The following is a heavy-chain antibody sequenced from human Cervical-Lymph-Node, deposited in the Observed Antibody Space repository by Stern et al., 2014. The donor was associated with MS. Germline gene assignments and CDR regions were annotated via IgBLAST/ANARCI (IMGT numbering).Heavy chain of an antibody. CDR1: GYNFTSSA. D-gene: IGHD2-15*01. J-gene: IGHJ4*02. Sequence: QVQLVQSGSELKKPGASVKVSCKASGYNFTSSAMNWVRQAPGQGLEWMGWINAYTGTPTYGQDFTGRVVFSLDTSVSTAFLQISNLKAEDSAMYYCATLGARVFGGSPTGYWGQGTLVTVSS. CDR2: INAYTGTP. CDR3: ATLGARVFGGSPTGY. V-gene: IGHV7-4-1*02.